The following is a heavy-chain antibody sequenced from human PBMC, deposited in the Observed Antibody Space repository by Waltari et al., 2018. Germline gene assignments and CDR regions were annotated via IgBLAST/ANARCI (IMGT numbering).Heavy chain of an antibody. CDR2: IYSGGST. D-gene: IGHD3-16*02. V-gene: IGHV3-53*02. CDR1: GFTVSSNY. Sequence: EVQLVETGGGLIQPGGSLRLSCAASGFTVSSNYMSWVRQAPGKGLEWVSVIYSGGSTYYADSVKGRFTISRDNSKNTLYLQMNSLRAEATAVYYCARSYYYIWGSYRSRGAFDIWGQGTMVTVSS. CDR3: ARSYYYIWGSYRSRGAFDI. J-gene: IGHJ3*02.